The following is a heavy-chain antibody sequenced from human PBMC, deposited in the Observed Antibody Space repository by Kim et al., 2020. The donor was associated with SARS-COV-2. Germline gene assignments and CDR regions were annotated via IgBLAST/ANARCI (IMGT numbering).Heavy chain of an antibody. CDR1: GFTFSSYE. CDR2: ISSSGSTI. V-gene: IGHV3-48*03. CDR3: ARDGYSSHY. D-gene: IGHD5-18*01. J-gene: IGHJ4*02. Sequence: GGSLRLSCAASGFTFSSYEMNWVRQAPGKGLEWVSYISSSGSTIYHADSVKGRFTISRDNAKNSLYLQMNSLRAEDTAVYYCARDGYSSHYWGQGTLVTVSS.